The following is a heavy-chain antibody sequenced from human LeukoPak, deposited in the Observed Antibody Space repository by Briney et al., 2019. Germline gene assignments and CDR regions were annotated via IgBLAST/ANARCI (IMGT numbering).Heavy chain of an antibody. CDR1: GGSFSGYY. J-gene: IGHJ6*03. CDR3: ATSTYYDILTGYYNTYYYYYMDV. CDR2: INHSGST. V-gene: IGHV4-34*01. D-gene: IGHD3-9*01. Sequence: PSETLSLTCAVYGGSFSGYYWSWIRQPPGKGLEWIGEINHSGSTNYNPSLKSRVTISVDTSKNQFSLKLSSVTAADTAVYYCATSTYYDILTGYYNTYYYYYMDVWGKGTTVTVSS.